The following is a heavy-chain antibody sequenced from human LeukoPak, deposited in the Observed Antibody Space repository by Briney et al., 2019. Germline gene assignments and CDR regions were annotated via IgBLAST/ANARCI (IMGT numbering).Heavy chain of an antibody. V-gene: IGHV4-59*12. CDR1: GGSISSFY. D-gene: IGHD3-16*02. CDR2: IYYSGNT. Sequence: SETLSLTCSVSGGSISSFYWSWIRQPPGKGLEWIGYIYYSGNTNYNPSLKSRVTISVDTSKNQVSLRLDSVTAADTAVYYCARLSNRYYHGALDYWGQGTLVTVSS. CDR3: ARLSNRYYHGALDY. J-gene: IGHJ4*02.